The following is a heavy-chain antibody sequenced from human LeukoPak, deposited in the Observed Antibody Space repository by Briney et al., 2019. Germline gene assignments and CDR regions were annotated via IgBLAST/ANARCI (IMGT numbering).Heavy chain of an antibody. J-gene: IGHJ5*02. CDR2: IKQDGSDK. CDR3: ARDGLRKDCSGGSCYSSTGNWFDP. CDR1: GFTFSSYW. V-gene: IGHV3-7*01. D-gene: IGHD2-15*01. Sequence: PGGSLRLSCAASGFTFSSYWMSWVRQAPGKGLEWVATIKQDGSDKYYVDSVKGRFTISRDNAKNSLYLQMNSLRAEDTAVYYCARDGLRKDCSGGSCYSSTGNWFDPWGQGTLVTVSS.